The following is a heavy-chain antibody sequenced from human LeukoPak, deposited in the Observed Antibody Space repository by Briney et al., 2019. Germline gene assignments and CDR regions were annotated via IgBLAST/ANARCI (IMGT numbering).Heavy chain of an antibody. Sequence: EGSLRLSCAASGFTLSNYWMNWVRQAPGKGLEWVANMKHDGTEKSYVDSVKGRFTISRDDAKNSLYLQMNSLRAEDTAVYYCARSPYGGYGDNWGQGTLVTVSS. CDR3: ARSPYGGYGDN. J-gene: IGHJ4*02. CDR1: GFTLSNYW. D-gene: IGHD4-17*01. V-gene: IGHV3-7*02. CDR2: MKHDGTEK.